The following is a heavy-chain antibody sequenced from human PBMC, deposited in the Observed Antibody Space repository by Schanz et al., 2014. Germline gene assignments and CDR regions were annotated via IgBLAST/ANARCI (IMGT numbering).Heavy chain of an antibody. V-gene: IGHV3-66*01. D-gene: IGHD6-19*01. CDR2: TYSGGST. J-gene: IGHJ4*02. Sequence: EVQLVESGGGLVQPRGSLRLSCAASEFSFSSFGMNWVRQAPGKGLEWVSITYSGGSTYYADSVKGRFTISRDNSKNTLYLLMNSLRAEDTAVYYCAKDLISGWSGFDYWGQGTLVTVSS. CDR3: AKDLISGWSGFDY. CDR1: EFSFSSFG.